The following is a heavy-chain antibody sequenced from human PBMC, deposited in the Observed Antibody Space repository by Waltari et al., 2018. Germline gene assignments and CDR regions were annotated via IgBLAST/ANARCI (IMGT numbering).Heavy chain of an antibody. CDR1: GGSISSGSYY. D-gene: IGHD3-22*01. J-gene: IGHJ2*01. Sequence: QVQLQESGPGLVKPSQTLSLTCTVSGGSISSGSYYWSWIRQPAGKGLEWIGRIYTSGSTNYNPSLKSRVTISVDTSKNQFSLKLSSVTAADTAVYYCARVATYYYDSSGYYYWHFDLWGRGTLVTVSS. CDR2: IYTSGST. CDR3: ARVATYYYDSSGYYYWHFDL. V-gene: IGHV4-61*02.